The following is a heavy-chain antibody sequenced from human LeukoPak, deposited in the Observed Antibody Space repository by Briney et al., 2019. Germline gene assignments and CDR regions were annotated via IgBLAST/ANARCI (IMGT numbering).Heavy chain of an antibody. Sequence: SGPALVKPKQTLTLTCTFSGFSLITTKMCVSCIRQPPVKALEWLARLDWDDDKFYSTSLETRLTISKDTSKNQVVLTMTNMDPVDTATYYCARTVVKLPGDDTFYFDYWGQGTLVTVSS. CDR1: GFSLITTKMC. J-gene: IGHJ4*02. CDR3: ARTVVKLPGDDTFYFDY. D-gene: IGHD7-27*01. V-gene: IGHV2-70*17. CDR2: LDWDDDK.